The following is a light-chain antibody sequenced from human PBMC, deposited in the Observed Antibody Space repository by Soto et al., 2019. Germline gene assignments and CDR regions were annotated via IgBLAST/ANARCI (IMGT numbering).Light chain of an antibody. Sequence: QSALTQPPSASGTPGQRVTISCSGRSSNIGSSTVHWYQQLPGTAPKLLIHRSDQRPSGVPDRFSGSKSGTSASLAISGLRFEDEVVYYCEAGDEALNGHVFGTGTKVPVL. J-gene: IGLJ1*01. CDR1: SSNIGSST. CDR3: EAGDEALNGHV. CDR2: RSD. V-gene: IGLV1-44*01.